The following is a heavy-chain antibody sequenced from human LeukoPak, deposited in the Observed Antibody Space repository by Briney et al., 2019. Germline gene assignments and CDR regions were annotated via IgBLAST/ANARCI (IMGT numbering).Heavy chain of an antibody. CDR1: GFTVSSNY. V-gene: IGHV3-53*01. Sequence: GGSLRLSCAASGFTVSSNYMSWVRQAPGKGLEWVSVIYSGGSTYYADSVKGRFTISRDNSKNTLYLQMNSLRAEDTAVYYCARGEYYDSGGYHVPPNYWGQGTLVTVSS. CDR2: IYSGGST. J-gene: IGHJ4*02. CDR3: ARGEYYDSGGYHVPPNY. D-gene: IGHD3-22*01.